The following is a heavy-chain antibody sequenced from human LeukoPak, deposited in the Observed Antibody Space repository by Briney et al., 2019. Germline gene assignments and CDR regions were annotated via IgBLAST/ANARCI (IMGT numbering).Heavy chain of an antibody. CDR3: TRRFSSSSRQFAFDI. CDR2: IRSKANSYAT. J-gene: IGHJ3*02. V-gene: IGHV3-73*01. D-gene: IGHD6-6*01. CDR1: GFTFSGSA. Sequence: PGGSLRLSCAASGFTFSGSAMHWVRQASGKGLEWVGRIRSKANSYATAYAASVKGRFTISRDDSKNTAYLQMNSLKTEDTAVYYCTRRFSSSSRQFAFDIWGQGTMVTVSS.